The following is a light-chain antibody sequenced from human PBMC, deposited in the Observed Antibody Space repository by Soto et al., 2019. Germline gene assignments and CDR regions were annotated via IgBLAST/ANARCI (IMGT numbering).Light chain of an antibody. CDR2: DVS. J-gene: IGLJ1*01. Sequence: QSALTKPASVSGSPGQSITISCTGTSSDVGGYNYVSWYQQHPGKAPKFMIYDVSNRPSGVSNRFSGSKSGNTASLTISGLQAEDEADYYRSSYTTSNTRQIVFGTGTKVNVL. CDR3: SSYTTSNTRQIV. CDR1: SSDVGGYNY. V-gene: IGLV2-14*01.